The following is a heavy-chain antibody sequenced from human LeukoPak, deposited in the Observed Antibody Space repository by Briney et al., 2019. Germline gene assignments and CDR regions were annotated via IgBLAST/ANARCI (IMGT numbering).Heavy chain of an antibody. CDR3: ASRHCSSTSCHYYMDV. CDR1: GGSISSYY. CDR2: IYYSGST. D-gene: IGHD2-2*01. Sequence: SETLSLTCTVSGGSISSYYWSWIRQPPGKGLEWIGYIYYSGSTNYNPSLKSRVTISVDTSRNQFSLKLSSVTAADTAAYYCASRHCSSTSCHYYMDVWGKGTTVTVSS. V-gene: IGHV4-59*08. J-gene: IGHJ6*03.